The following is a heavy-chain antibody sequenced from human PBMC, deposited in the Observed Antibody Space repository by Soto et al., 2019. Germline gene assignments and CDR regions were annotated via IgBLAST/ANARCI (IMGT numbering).Heavy chain of an antibody. Sequence: QVQLQESGPGLVKPSQTLSLTCTVSGGSVNRGAYYWSWIRQHPGKGLEGIGYIYYSGSTYYNPFLKRRVTISVDTSKNQFSLKLSSVTAADTAVYYCARKGPGYDSSGYMFDYWGQGTLVTVSS. D-gene: IGHD3-22*01. CDR3: ARKGPGYDSSGYMFDY. V-gene: IGHV4-31*03. J-gene: IGHJ4*02. CDR2: IYYSGST. CDR1: GGSVNRGAYY.